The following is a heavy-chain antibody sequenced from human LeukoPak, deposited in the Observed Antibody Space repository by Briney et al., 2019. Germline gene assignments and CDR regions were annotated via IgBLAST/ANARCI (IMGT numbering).Heavy chain of an antibody. CDR1: GYTFTSYA. CDR3: ASDYGDHGYYYYGMDV. Sequence: ASVKVSCKASGYTFTSYAMHWVRQAPGQRLEWMGWINAGNGNTKYSQKFQGRVTITRDTSAGTAYMELSSLRSEDTAVYYCASDYGDHGYYYYGMDVWGKGTTVTVSS. J-gene: IGHJ6*04. V-gene: IGHV1-3*01. CDR2: INAGNGNT. D-gene: IGHD4-17*01.